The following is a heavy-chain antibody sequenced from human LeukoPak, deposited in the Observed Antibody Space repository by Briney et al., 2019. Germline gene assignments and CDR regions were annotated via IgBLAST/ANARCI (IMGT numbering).Heavy chain of an antibody. CDR1: GFTFSGPA. D-gene: IGHD6-19*01. V-gene: IGHV3-73*01. CDR2: IRSKANSYAT. J-gene: IGHJ4*02. Sequence: GGSLKLSCAASGFTFSGPAMHWVRQASGKGLEWVGRIRSKANSYATAYAASVKGRFTISRDDSKNTAYLQMNSLKTEDTAVYYCTITIAVAGTVDYWGQGTLVTVSS. CDR3: TITIAVAGTVDY.